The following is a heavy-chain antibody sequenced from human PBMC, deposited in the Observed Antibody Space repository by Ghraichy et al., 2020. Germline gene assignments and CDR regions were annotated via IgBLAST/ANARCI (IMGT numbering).Heavy chain of an antibody. CDR3: ARGLGSYHVRYYYYGMDV. CDR1: GYTFTSYD. J-gene: IGHJ6*02. CDR2: MNPNSGNT. Sequence: ASVKVSCKASGYTFTSYDINWVRQATGQGLEWMGWMNPNSGNTGYAQKFQGRVTMTRNTSISTAYMELSSLRSEDTAVYYCARGLGSYHVRYYYYGMDVWGQGTTVTVSS. D-gene: IGHD1-26*01. V-gene: IGHV1-8*01.